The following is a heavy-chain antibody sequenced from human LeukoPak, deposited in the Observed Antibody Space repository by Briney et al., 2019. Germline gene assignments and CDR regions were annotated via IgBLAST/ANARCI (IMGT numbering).Heavy chain of an antibody. J-gene: IGHJ4*02. Sequence: SETLSLTCTVSGGSISSYYWSWIRQPAGKGLEWIGRIYTSGSTNYNPSLKSRVTMSVDTSKNQFSLQLSSVTAADTAVYYCARGDSSGSNFDYWGQGTLVTVSS. CDR3: ARGDSSGSNFDY. V-gene: IGHV4-4*07. D-gene: IGHD3-22*01. CDR1: GGSISSYY. CDR2: IYTSGST.